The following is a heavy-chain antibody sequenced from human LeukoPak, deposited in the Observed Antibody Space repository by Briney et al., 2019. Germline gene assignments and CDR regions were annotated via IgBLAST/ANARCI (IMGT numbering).Heavy chain of an antibody. V-gene: IGHV1-18*01. CDR1: GYTFNNYG. CDR3: AREGGSGSYYNGNDY. J-gene: IGHJ4*02. CDR2: ISAYNGNT. Sequence: ASVKVSCKASGYTFNNYGITWVRQAPGQGLEWMGWISAYNGNTNYAQKFQGRVTMTTDTSPSTAYMELRSLKYDDTAVYYCAREGGSGSYYNGNDYWGQGTLVTVSS. D-gene: IGHD3-10*01.